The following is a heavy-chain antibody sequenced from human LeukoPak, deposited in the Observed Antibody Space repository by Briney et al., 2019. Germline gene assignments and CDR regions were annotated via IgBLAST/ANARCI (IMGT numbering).Heavy chain of an antibody. Sequence: SETPSLTCAVYGGSFSGYYWSWIRQPPGKGLEWIGEINHSGSTNYNPSLKSRVTISVDTSQNQFSLKLSSATAADTAVYYCALTMVRAVIWFDPWGQGTLVTVSS. CDR1: GGSFSGYY. CDR2: INHSGST. J-gene: IGHJ5*02. D-gene: IGHD3-10*01. CDR3: ALTMVRAVIWFDP. V-gene: IGHV4-34*01.